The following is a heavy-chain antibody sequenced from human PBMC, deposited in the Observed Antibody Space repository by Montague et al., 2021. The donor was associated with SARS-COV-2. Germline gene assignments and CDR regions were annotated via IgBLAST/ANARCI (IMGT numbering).Heavy chain of an antibody. CDR3: ARDRWDRNGMDV. J-gene: IGHJ6*02. CDR1: GFPFSSYI. Sequence: SLRLSCAASGFPFSSYIMNWVRQAPGKGLEWVSYISSSSSTIYYSDSVKGRFTISRDNAKNSLYLQMNSLRDEDTAVYYCARDRWDRNGMDVWGQGTTVTVSS. CDR2: ISSSSSTI. D-gene: IGHD5-24*01. V-gene: IGHV3-48*02.